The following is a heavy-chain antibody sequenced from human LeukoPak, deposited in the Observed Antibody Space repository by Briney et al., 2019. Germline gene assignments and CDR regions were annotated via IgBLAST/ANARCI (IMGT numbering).Heavy chain of an antibody. D-gene: IGHD5-18*01. V-gene: IGHV3-23*01. J-gene: IGHJ3*02. CDR1: GFTFSNYA. CDR2: IRGSDIST. Sequence: GGSLRLSCAASGFTFSNYAMSWVRQAPGKGLEWVSGIRGSDISTYYADSVKGRFTISRDNSKNTLYLQMNSLRAEDTAVYYCAKDRDTAMPNAFDIWGQGTMVTVSS. CDR3: AKDRDTAMPNAFDI.